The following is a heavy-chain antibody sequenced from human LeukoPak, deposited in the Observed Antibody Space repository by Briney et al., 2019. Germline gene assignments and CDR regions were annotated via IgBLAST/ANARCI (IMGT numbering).Heavy chain of an antibody. D-gene: IGHD4-11*01. V-gene: IGHV4-39*01. Sequence: SETLSLTCTVSGDSISSSGYYWGWVRQSPGKGLEWIGSVPYTGTTYYNPSLKSRVTVSVDTSKNQFSLKLSSVTAADTAVYYCATSGDYTKGGVDPWGQGTLVTVSS. CDR2: VPYTGTT. CDR1: GDSISSSGYY. J-gene: IGHJ5*02. CDR3: ATSGDYTKGGVDP.